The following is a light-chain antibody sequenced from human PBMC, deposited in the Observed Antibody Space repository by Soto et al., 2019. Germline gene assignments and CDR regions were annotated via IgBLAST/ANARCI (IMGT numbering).Light chain of an antibody. J-gene: IGKJ3*01. CDR3: QQRSNWPPWT. V-gene: IGKV3-11*01. Sequence: EVVLTQAPATLSLSPGERATLSCRASQSVGTYLDWYQQKPGQPPRLLIYDASNRATGIPARFSGSGSGTDFTLTISSLEPEDSAVYYCQQRSNWPPWTFGPGTKVDF. CDR1: QSVGTY. CDR2: DAS.